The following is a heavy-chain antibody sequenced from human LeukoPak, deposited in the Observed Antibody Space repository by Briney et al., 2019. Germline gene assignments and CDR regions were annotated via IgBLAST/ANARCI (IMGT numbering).Heavy chain of an antibody. V-gene: IGHV4-59*01. D-gene: IGHD5-12*01. Sequence: PSETLSLTCTVSGGSISSYYWSWIRQPPGKGLEWIGYIYYSGSTNYNPSLKSRVTISVDTSKNQFSLKLSSVTAADTAVYYCARDPGATDNAFDIWGQGTMVTVSS. J-gene: IGHJ3*02. CDR2: IYYSGST. CDR1: GGSISSYY. CDR3: ARDPGATDNAFDI.